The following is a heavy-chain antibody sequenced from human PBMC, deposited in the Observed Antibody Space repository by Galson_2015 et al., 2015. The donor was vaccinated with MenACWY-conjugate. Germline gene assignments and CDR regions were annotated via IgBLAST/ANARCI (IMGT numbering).Heavy chain of an antibody. CDR2: IYSGGST. CDR3: ARVGSSGSKGYFDY. V-gene: IGHV3-53*01. CDR1: GFTVSSNY. D-gene: IGHD6-19*01. J-gene: IGHJ4*02. Sequence: SLRLSCAASGFTVSSNYMSWVRQAPGKGLEWVSVIYSGGSTYYADSVKGRFTISRDNSKNTLYLQMNSLRAEDTAVYYCARVGSSGSKGYFDYWGQGTLVTVSS.